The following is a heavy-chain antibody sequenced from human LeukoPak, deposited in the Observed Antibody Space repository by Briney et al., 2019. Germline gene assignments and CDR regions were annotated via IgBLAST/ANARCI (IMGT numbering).Heavy chain of an antibody. CDR2: IYSGGNT. Sequence: GGSLRLSCAASGFSVRNNYMSWIRQAPGKGLEWVSVIYSGGNTYYADSAKGRFTLSRDNSKNTLYLQMNSLRAEDTAVYYCAREPDYGAYWGQGTLVTVSS. V-gene: IGHV3-66*01. CDR1: GFSVRNNY. CDR3: AREPDYGAY. D-gene: IGHD4-17*01. J-gene: IGHJ4*02.